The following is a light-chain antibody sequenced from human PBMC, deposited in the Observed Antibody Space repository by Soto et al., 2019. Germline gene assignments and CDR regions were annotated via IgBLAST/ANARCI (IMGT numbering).Light chain of an antibody. CDR1: SSDVGGYNY. Sequence: QSALTQPPSASGSPGQSVSISCTGTSSDVGGYNYVSWYQQHPGKAPKLMIYEVNQRPSGVPDRFSGSKSDNTASLTVSRRQAEDEADYYCSSYAGSSNLVFGGGTKLTVL. CDR2: EVN. V-gene: IGLV2-8*01. CDR3: SSYAGSSNLV. J-gene: IGLJ2*01.